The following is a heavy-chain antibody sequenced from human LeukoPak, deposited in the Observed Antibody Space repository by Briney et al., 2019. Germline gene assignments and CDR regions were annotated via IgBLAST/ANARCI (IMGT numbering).Heavy chain of an antibody. CDR3: AKAAYDSSGSWYYFDY. V-gene: IGHV3-30*02. Sequence: GGSLRLSCAASGFTFSSYGMHWVRQAPGKVLEWVAFIRHDGRNQYYADSVKGRFTISRDNSKNTLYLQMNSLRPEDTAVYYCAKAAYDSSGSWYYFDYWGQGTLVTVSS. J-gene: IGHJ4*02. CDR2: IRHDGRNQ. D-gene: IGHD3-22*01. CDR1: GFTFSSYG.